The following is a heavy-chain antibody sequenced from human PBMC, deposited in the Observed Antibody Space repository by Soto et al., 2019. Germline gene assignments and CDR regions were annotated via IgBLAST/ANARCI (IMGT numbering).Heavy chain of an antibody. Sequence: PSETLSLTCTISGGSISSYCWTWIRQPPGKGLEWIGHISYSGSTNYNPSLKSRVTISVDTSKSQFSLKLTSVTAADTAVYYCARGTRYCTNGICYEEIYWMDVWGTGTTVTVSS. D-gene: IGHD2-8*01. V-gene: IGHV4-59*01. CDR3: ARGTRYCTNGICYEEIYWMDV. CDR1: GGSISSYC. J-gene: IGHJ6*04. CDR2: ISYSGST.